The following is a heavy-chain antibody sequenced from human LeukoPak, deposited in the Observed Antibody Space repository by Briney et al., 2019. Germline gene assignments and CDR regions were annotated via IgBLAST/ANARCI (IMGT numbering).Heavy chain of an antibody. Sequence: SETLSLTCTVSGGSISSYYWSWIRQPPGKGLEWIGYIYCSGSTNYNPSLKSRVTISVDTSKNQFSLKLSSVTAADTAVYYCARSHQDGGYSYGPFDYWGQGTLVTVSS. D-gene: IGHD5-18*01. CDR2: IYCSGST. J-gene: IGHJ4*02. V-gene: IGHV4-59*01. CDR3: ARSHQDGGYSYGPFDY. CDR1: GGSISSYY.